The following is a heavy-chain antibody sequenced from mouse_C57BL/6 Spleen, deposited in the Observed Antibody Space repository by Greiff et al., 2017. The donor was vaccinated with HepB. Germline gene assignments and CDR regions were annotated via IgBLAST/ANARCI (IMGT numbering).Heavy chain of an antibody. D-gene: IGHD1-1*01. CDR1: GYTFTSYW. CDR2: IDPSDSYT. Sequence: VQLQQSGAELVKPGASVKLSCKASGYTFTSYWMQWVKQRPGQGLEWIGEIDPSDSYTNYNQKFKGKATLTVETSSSTAYMQLSSLTSEDSAVYYCARLVTTGYAMDYWGQGTSVTVSS. J-gene: IGHJ4*01. V-gene: IGHV1-50*01. CDR3: ARLVTTGYAMDY.